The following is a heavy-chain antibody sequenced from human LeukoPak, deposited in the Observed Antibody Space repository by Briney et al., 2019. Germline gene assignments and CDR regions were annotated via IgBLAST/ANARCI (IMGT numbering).Heavy chain of an antibody. CDR2: TRNKAKSYTT. V-gene: IGHV3-72*01. Sequence: PGGSLRLSCAASGFTFSDHYMDWVRQAPGKGLEWFGRTRNKAKSYTTEYAASVKGRFTISRDDSESSLYLQMNSLKTADTAVYYCARGARESNNYVYGMDVWGPGTTVTVSS. D-gene: IGHD5-24*01. J-gene: IGHJ6*02. CDR3: ARGARESNNYVYGMDV. CDR1: GFTFSDHY.